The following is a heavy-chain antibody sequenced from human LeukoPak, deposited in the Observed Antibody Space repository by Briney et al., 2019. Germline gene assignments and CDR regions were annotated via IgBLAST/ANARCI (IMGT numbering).Heavy chain of an antibody. CDR3: ARDGKYYYGSGSYYNYGQQKYYMDV. D-gene: IGHD3-10*01. CDR1: GGTFSSYA. Sequence: SVKVSCKASGGTFSSYAISWVRQAPGQGLEWMGGIIPIFGTANYAQKFQGRVTITADKSTSTAYMELSSLRSEDTAVYYCARDGKYYYGSGSYYNYGQQKYYMDVWGKGTTVTVSS. V-gene: IGHV1-69*06. J-gene: IGHJ6*03. CDR2: IIPIFGTA.